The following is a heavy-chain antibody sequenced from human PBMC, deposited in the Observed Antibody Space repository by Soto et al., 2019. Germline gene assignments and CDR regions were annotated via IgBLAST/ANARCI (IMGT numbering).Heavy chain of an antibody. CDR1: GGSISSSSYY. CDR3: ARHDPLVDY. CDR2: IYYSGST. J-gene: IGHJ4*02. Sequence: TLSLTCTVSGGSISSSSYYWGWIRQPPGKGLEWIGSIYYSGSTYYNPSLKSRVTISVDTSKNQFSLKLSSVTAADTAVYYCARHDPLVDYWGQGTLVTVSS. V-gene: IGHV4-39*01.